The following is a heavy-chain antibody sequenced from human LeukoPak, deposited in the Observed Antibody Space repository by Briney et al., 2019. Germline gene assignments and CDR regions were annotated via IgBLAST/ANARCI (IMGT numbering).Heavy chain of an antibody. CDR3: ARGVPSYDSSGYYYNFDY. CDR1: GGTFSSYA. J-gene: IGHJ4*02. V-gene: IGHV1-69*04. Sequence: GSSVKVSCKASGGTFSSYAISWVRQAPGQGLEWMGRIIPILGIANYAQKLQGRVTITADKSTSTAYMELSSLRSEDTAVYYCARGVPSYDSSGYYYNFDYWGQGTLVTVSS. CDR2: IIPILGIA. D-gene: IGHD3-22*01.